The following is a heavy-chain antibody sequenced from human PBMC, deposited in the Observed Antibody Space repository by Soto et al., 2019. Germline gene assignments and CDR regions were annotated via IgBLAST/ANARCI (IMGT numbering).Heavy chain of an antibody. CDR1: GGTFSNYA. CDR3: AQTLGSAVAGPGRFDL. Sequence: QVQLVQSGAEVKKPGSSVKVSCKASGGTFSNYAISWVRQAPGQGLEWMGGIIPIFGTANYAQKFQGRVTITADKSTSIAYMELSSLRSEDTAVYYCAQTLGSAVAGPGRFDLWGRGTLVTVSS. CDR2: IIPIFGTA. V-gene: IGHV1-69*14. J-gene: IGHJ2*01. D-gene: IGHD6-19*01.